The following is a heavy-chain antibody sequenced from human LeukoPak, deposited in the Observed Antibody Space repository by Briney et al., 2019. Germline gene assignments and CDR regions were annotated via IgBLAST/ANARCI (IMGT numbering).Heavy chain of an antibody. Sequence: ASVKVSCKASGGTFSSYAISWVRQAPGQGLELMGGIIPIFGTANYAQKFQGTVTITADESTSTAYMELSSLRSEDTAVYYCARKGGYDSSGYYLCDYWGQGTLVTVSS. CDR3: ARKGGYDSSGYYLCDY. J-gene: IGHJ4*02. D-gene: IGHD3-22*01. V-gene: IGHV1-69*01. CDR2: IIPIFGTA. CDR1: GGTFSSYA.